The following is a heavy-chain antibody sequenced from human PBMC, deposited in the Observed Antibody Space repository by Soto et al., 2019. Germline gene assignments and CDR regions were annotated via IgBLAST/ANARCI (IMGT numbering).Heavy chain of an antibody. CDR1: GYSFATYW. CDR3: ALRRGSGNDYYYNYGMDV. CDR2: IYPGDSDI. Sequence: TGESLKISCKASGYSFATYWIGWVRQLPGKGLEWMGIIYPGDSDIRYSPSFEGQVTISADKSISTAYLQWGSLKASDTAMYYCALRRGSGNDYYYNYGMDVWGQGTTVTVSS. V-gene: IGHV5-51*01. D-gene: IGHD1-26*01. J-gene: IGHJ6*02.